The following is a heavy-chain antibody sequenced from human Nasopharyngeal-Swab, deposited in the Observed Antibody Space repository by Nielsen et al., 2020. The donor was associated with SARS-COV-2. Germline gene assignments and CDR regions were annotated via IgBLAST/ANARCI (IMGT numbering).Heavy chain of an antibody. J-gene: IGHJ5*02. CDR3: AKDVPITGTTEGWFDP. CDR1: GFTFSSYG. D-gene: IGHD1-7*01. V-gene: IGHV3-30*18. Sequence: GESLKISCAASGFTFSSYGMHWVRQAPGKGLEWVAVISYDGSNKYYADSVKSRFTISRDNSKNTLYLQMNSLRAEDTAVYYCAKDVPITGTTEGWFDPWGQGTLVTVSS. CDR2: ISYDGSNK.